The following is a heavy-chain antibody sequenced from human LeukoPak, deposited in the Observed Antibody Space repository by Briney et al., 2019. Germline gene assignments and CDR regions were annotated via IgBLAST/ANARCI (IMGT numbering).Heavy chain of an antibody. CDR2: IYHSGST. CDR3: ARASYYYDSSGYSTFDY. V-gene: IGHV4-38-2*02. CDR1: GYSISSGYY. J-gene: IGHJ4*02. D-gene: IGHD3-22*01. Sequence: TSETLSLTCTVSGYSISSGYYWGWIRQPPGKGLEWIGSIYHSGSTYYNPSLKSRVTISVDTSKNQFSLKLSSVTAADTAVYYCARASYYYDSSGYSTFDYWGQGTLVTVSS.